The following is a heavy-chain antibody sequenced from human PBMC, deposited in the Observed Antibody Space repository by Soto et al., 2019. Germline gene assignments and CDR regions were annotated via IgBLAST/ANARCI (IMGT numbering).Heavy chain of an antibody. D-gene: IGHD6-19*01. CDR1: GDSISSSKYY. CDR3: ARHDGFSSGWIFDY. Sequence: PSETLSLTCTFSGDSISSSKYYWGWIRQPPGKGLEWIGSIYYSGSPYYNSSLKSRVTISVDTSNNQLSLKLRSVTAADTAVYYCARHDGFSSGWIFDYWGHGTLVTVSS. J-gene: IGHJ4*01. V-gene: IGHV4-39*01. CDR2: IYYSGSP.